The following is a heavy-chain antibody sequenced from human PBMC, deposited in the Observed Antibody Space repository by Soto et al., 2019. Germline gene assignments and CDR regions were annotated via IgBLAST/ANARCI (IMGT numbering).Heavy chain of an antibody. Sequence: PGGSLRLSCAASGFTFSSYAMSWVRQAPGQGMEWVSAISGSGGSTYYADSVKGRFTISRDNSKNTLYLQMNSLRAEDTAVYYCAREGCSSTSCYPPYAYYYYGMDVWGQGTTVTVSS. CDR2: ISGSGGST. J-gene: IGHJ6*02. CDR3: AREGCSSTSCYPPYAYYYYGMDV. CDR1: GFTFSSYA. D-gene: IGHD2-2*01. V-gene: IGHV3-23*01.